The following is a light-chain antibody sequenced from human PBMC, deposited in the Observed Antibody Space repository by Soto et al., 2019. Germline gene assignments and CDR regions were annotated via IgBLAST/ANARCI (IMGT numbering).Light chain of an antibody. CDR1: QSVSSSY. CDR2: GAS. J-gene: IGKJ2*01. CDR3: QQSGSSPYT. Sequence: EIVLTQSPGTLSLSPGERATLSCRASQSVSSSYLAWYQQKPGQAPRLLIYGASTRATGIPDRFSSSGSGTDFTLTISRLEPEDFVVYYCQQSGSSPYTFGQGTKLEIK. V-gene: IGKV3-20*01.